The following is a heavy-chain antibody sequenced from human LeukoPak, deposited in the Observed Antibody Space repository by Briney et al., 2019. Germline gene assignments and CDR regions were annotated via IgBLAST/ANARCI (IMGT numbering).Heavy chain of an antibody. Sequence: SQTLSLTCAISGDSVSSSSAAWSWIRQSPSRGLEWLGRTYYRSKWYNDSAVSVKSRITISPDTSKNQFSLQLNSMTPEDTAVYYCAREGSEGYLFDYWGQGTLVTVSS. CDR2: TYYRSKWYN. CDR1: GDSVSSSSAA. CDR3: AREGSEGYLFDY. V-gene: IGHV6-1*01. J-gene: IGHJ4*02. D-gene: IGHD5-18*01.